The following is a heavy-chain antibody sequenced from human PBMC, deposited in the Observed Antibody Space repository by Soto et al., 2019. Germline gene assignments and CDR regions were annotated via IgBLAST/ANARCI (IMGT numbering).Heavy chain of an antibody. Sequence: GGSLRLSCAASGFTFSSYEMNWVRQAPGKGLEWVSYISSSTNTIHYADSVKGRFTISRDNARNSLFLQMNSLRAEDTAIYYCARGSRGSDKFYFDYWGQGTLVTVSS. V-gene: IGHV3-48*03. J-gene: IGHJ4*02. D-gene: IGHD5-12*01. CDR3: ARGSRGSDKFYFDY. CDR1: GFTFSSYE. CDR2: ISSSTNTI.